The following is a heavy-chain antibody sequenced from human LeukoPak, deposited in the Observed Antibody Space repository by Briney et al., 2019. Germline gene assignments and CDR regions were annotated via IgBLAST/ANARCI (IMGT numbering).Heavy chain of an antibody. CDR2: ISWNSGSI. D-gene: IGHD6-13*01. CDR1: GFTFDDYA. J-gene: IGHJ6*02. V-gene: IGHV3-9*01. Sequence: PGRSLRLSCAASGFTFDDYAMHWVRQAPGKGLEWVSGISWNSGSIGYADSMKGRFTISRDNAKNSLYLQMNSLRAEDTALYYCAKDIGEAAGFHYYYGMDVWGQGTTVTVSS. CDR3: AKDIGEAAGFHYYYGMDV.